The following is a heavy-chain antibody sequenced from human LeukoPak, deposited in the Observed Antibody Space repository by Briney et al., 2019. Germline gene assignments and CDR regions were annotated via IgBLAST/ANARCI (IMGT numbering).Heavy chain of an antibody. Sequence: GGSLRLSCAASGFTFSSNWMHWVRQAPGKGLEWVSAISGSGGSTYYADSVKGRFTISRDNSKNTLYLQMNSLRAEDTAVYYCAKDLRAYYDSSGYPVPGYWGQGTLVTVSS. D-gene: IGHD3-22*01. CDR2: ISGSGGST. CDR3: AKDLRAYYDSSGYPVPGY. J-gene: IGHJ4*02. CDR1: GFTFSSNW. V-gene: IGHV3-23*01.